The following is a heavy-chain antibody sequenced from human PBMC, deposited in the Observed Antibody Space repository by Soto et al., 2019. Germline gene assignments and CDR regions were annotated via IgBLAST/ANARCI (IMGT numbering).Heavy chain of an antibody. J-gene: IGHJ4*02. D-gene: IGHD6-13*01. CDR3: ASQSLDSSSWYFDY. V-gene: IGHV4-39*01. CDR2: IYYSGST. CDR1: GGSISSSSYY. Sequence: LSLTCTVSGGSISSSSYYWGWIRQPPGKGLEWIGSIYYSGSTYYNPSLKSRVTISVDTSKNQFSLKLSSVTAADTAVYYCASQSLDSSSWYFDYWGQGTLVTVSS.